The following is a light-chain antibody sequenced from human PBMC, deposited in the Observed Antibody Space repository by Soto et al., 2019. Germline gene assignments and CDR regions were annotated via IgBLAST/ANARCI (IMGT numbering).Light chain of an antibody. V-gene: IGKV3D-15*01. Sequence: IVMTQSPATLSVSPVERATLSCRASQSVSDNLAWYQQKPGQAPRLLIYGASTRATGIPARFSGIGSGTEFTLTISSLQSEDFAVYYCQQYNNWPLTFGGGTKVDIK. J-gene: IGKJ4*01. CDR3: QQYNNWPLT. CDR2: GAS. CDR1: QSVSDN.